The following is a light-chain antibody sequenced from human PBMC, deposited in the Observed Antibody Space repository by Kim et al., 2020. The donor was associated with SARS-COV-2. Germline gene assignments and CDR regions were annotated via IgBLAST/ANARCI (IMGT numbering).Light chain of an antibody. V-gene: IGKV3-20*01. J-gene: IGKJ4*01. Sequence: SPGERAALSCRASQSISSTYLAWYQQKPGQAPRLLIYGASRRATGIPDRFSGSGSGTDFTLTVSRLEPEDFAVYYCQQYADSPLTFGGGTKVDIK. CDR2: GAS. CDR3: QQYADSPLT. CDR1: QSISSTY.